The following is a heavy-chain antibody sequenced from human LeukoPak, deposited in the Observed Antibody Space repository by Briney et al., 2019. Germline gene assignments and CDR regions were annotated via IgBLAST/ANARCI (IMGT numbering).Heavy chain of an antibody. CDR1: GGSISSSSYY. V-gene: IGHV4-39*01. J-gene: IGHJ4*02. D-gene: IGHD2-21*02. CDR2: IYYSGST. CDR3: ARPRQGDYYFDY. Sequence: SETLSLTCTVSGGSISSSSYYWGWIRQPPGKGLEWIGSIYYSGSTYYNPSLKSRVTISVDTSKNQFSLKLNSVTAADTAVYYCARPRQGDYYFDYWGQGTLVTVSS.